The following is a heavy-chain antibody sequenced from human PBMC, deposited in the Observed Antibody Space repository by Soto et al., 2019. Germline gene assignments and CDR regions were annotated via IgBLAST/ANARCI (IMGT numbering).Heavy chain of an antibody. D-gene: IGHD3-16*02. J-gene: IGHJ4*02. CDR1: GDSVTSHY. Sequence: SETLSLTCSFSGDSVTSHYLTWIRQSPEKGLEWIGYMHYTGFSHYNPSLKSRLTISVDRSKNQFTLQLTSVTAADTAVYYCARGGVYDYIWGSYRRVYYFDYWGQGTLVTVSS. V-gene: IGHV4-59*02. CDR2: MHYTGFS. CDR3: ARGGVYDYIWGSYRRVYYFDY.